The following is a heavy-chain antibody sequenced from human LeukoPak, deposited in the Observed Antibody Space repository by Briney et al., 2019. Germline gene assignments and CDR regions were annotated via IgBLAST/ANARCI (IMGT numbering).Heavy chain of an antibody. CDR3: ARDFGGTYPLFDY. J-gene: IGHJ4*02. Sequence: ASVKVSCKASGYTFTGYFLHWVRQAPGQGLESMGWINPNNGGTRHAQRFQGRVTMTRDTSINTTYMVLSRLRSDDTAVYYCARDFGGTYPLFDYWGQGTLVTVSS. V-gene: IGHV1-2*02. CDR2: INPNNGGT. D-gene: IGHD1-26*01. CDR1: GYTFTGYF.